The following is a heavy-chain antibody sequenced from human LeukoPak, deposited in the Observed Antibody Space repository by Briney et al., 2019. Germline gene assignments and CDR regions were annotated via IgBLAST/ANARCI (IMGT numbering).Heavy chain of an antibody. D-gene: IGHD6-6*01. CDR3: AKLPYRSSPADAFDI. J-gene: IGHJ3*02. CDR2: INPTGGST. V-gene: IGHV1-46*01. CDR1: GYTFTSYY. Sequence: ASVKVSCKASGYTFTSYYMHWVRQAPGEGLEWMGIINPTGGSTSYAQKFQGRVTMTRDMSTSTVYMELSSLRSEDTAVYYCAKLPYRSSPADAFDIWGQGTMVTVSS.